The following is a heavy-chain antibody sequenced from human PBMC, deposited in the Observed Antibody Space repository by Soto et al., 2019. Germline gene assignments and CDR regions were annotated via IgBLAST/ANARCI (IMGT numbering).Heavy chain of an antibody. V-gene: IGHV1-3*01. J-gene: IGHJ4*02. D-gene: IGHD6-19*01. CDR1: GFTFSGYT. CDR3: AREGGWYVDY. Sequence: ASVKVSCKASGFTFSGYTIHWVRQAPGQRLEWMGWIKADNTNTKYSQKFQGRVTITRDTSASTVYMELSSLRPEDTAVYYCAREGGWYVDYWGQGTLVTVSS. CDR2: IKADNTNT.